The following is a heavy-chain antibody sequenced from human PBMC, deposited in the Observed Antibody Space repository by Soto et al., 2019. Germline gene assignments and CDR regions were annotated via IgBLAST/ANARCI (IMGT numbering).Heavy chain of an antibody. CDR2: IIPIFGTA. CDR3: ARGFTDYDFWRGYTLPDV. Sequence: QVQLVQSGAEVKKPGSSVKVSCKASGGTFSSYAISWVRQAPGQGLEWMGGIIPIFGTANYAQKFQGRVTITADESTSTAYMELSSLRSEDTAVYYCARGFTDYDFWRGYTLPDVWGQGTTVTVSS. D-gene: IGHD3-3*01. CDR1: GGTFSSYA. J-gene: IGHJ6*02. V-gene: IGHV1-69*01.